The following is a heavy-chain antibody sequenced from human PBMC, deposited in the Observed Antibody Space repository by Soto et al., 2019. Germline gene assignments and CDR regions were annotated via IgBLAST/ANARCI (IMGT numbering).Heavy chain of an antibody. CDR1: GGSISSGSYY. CDR2: IFYSGST. J-gene: IGHJ4*02. D-gene: IGHD5-18*01. CDR3: ARYVDTAMVFDY. Sequence: SETLCLTCTVSGGSISSGSYYWGWIRQPPGKGLEWIGSIFYSGSTYYNPSLKSRVTISVDTSKNQFSLKLTSVTAADTAVYYCARYVDTAMVFDYWGQGTLVTVSS. V-gene: IGHV4-39*01.